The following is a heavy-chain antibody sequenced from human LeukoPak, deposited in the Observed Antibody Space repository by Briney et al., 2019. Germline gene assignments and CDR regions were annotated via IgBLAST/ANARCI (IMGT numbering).Heavy chain of an antibody. D-gene: IGHD3-22*01. CDR1: GYSFTSYW. V-gene: IGHV5-10-1*01. J-gene: IGHJ4*02. Sequence: GESLRISCKGSGYSFTSYWISWVRQMPGKGLEWMGRIDPSDSYTNYSPSFQGHVPISADKSISTAYLQWSSLKASDTAMYYCARHEFLEAMIVVVKGFDYWGQGTLVTVSS. CDR2: IDPSDSYT. CDR3: ARHEFLEAMIVVVKGFDY.